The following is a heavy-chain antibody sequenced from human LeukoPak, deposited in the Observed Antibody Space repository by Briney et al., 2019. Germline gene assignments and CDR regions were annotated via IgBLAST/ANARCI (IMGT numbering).Heavy chain of an antibody. V-gene: IGHV1-2*02. J-gene: IGHJ5*02. CDR2: TNPSNGGT. Sequence: ASVKVSCKASGYTFTAYYLHWVRQAPGQGLEWMGWTNPSNGGTNYLEKFQGRVTMTRDTSISTAYMELSRLRSDDTAVYYCARPLDYGDYLWGQGTLVTVSS. D-gene: IGHD4-17*01. CDR3: ARPLDYGDYL. CDR1: GYTFTAYY.